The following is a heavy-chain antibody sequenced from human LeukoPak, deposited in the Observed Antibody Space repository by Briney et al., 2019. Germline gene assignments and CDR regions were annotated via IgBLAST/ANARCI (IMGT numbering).Heavy chain of an antibody. CDR2: ISSSSSYI. CDR3: AREGLRSHRYYMDV. CDR1: GFTFSNYA. Sequence: GGSLRLSCAASGFTFSNYAMSWVRQAPGKGLEWVSSISSSSSYIYYADSVKGRFTISRENAKNSLYLQMNSLRAEDTAVYYCAREGLRSHRYYMDVWGKGTTVTVSS. D-gene: IGHD4-17*01. V-gene: IGHV3-21*01. J-gene: IGHJ6*03.